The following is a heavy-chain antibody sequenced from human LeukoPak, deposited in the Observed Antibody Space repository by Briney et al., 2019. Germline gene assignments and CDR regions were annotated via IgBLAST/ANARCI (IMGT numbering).Heavy chain of an antibody. CDR3: ARGYSSSWYFNWFDP. D-gene: IGHD6-13*01. V-gene: IGHV4-38-2*02. Sequence: WETLSLTCTVSGYSISSAYYWGWIRQPPGKGLEWIGTIYHSGSTYYNPSLKSRVTISVDTSKNQFSLKLSSVTAADTAVYYCARGYSSSWYFNWFDPWGQGTLVTVSS. J-gene: IGHJ5*02. CDR1: GYSISSAYY. CDR2: IYHSGST.